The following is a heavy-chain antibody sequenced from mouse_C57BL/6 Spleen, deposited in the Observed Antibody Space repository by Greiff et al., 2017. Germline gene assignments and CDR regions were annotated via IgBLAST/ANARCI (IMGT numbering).Heavy chain of an antibody. CDR3: ARGGAYGNYPAWFAY. CDR1: GFTFSDYG. V-gene: IGHV5-17*01. Sequence: EVKVVESGGGLVKPGGSLKLSCAASGFTFSDYGMHWVRQAPEKGLEWVAYISSGSSTIYYADTVKGRFTISRDNAKNTLFLQMTSLRSEDTAMYYCARGGAYGNYPAWFAYWGQGTLVTVSA. D-gene: IGHD2-1*01. CDR2: ISSGSSTI. J-gene: IGHJ3*01.